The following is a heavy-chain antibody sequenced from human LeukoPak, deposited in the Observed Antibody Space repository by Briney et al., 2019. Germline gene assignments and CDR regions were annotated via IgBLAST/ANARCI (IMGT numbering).Heavy chain of an antibody. CDR3: ARDRGRKYYFDY. CDR2: IYTGESS. V-gene: IGHV4-4*07. Sequence: SGTLSLTCAVSGGSISSSNWSWFRKPAGKGLEWIGRIYTGESSNYNPSLRSRVTMSVDTSKNQFSLKLNSVTAADTAVYYCARDRGRKYYFDYWGQGTLVIVSS. CDR1: GGSISSSN. J-gene: IGHJ4*02.